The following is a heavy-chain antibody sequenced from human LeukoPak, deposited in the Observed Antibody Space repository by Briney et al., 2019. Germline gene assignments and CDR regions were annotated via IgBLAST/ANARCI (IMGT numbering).Heavy chain of an antibody. D-gene: IGHD3-22*01. J-gene: IGHJ4*02. V-gene: IGHV3-30*18. CDR2: ISYDGSNK. CDR1: GFTFSSYA. CDR3: AKVRGSSGYYRYYFDY. Sequence: PGGSLRLSCAASGFTFSSYAMSWVRQAPGKGLEWVAVISYDGSNKYYADSVKGRFTISRDNSKNTLYLQMNSLRAEDTAVYYCAKVRGSSGYYRYYFDYWGQGTLVTVSS.